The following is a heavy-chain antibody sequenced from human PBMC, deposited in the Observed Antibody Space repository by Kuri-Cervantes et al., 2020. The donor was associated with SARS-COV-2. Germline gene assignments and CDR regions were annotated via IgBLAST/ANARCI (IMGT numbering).Heavy chain of an antibody. CDR2: INPNSGGT. V-gene: IGHV1-2*02. J-gene: IGHJ6*02. CDR3: ARRPPYCSGGSCYYYYYGMDV. CDR1: GYTFTGYY. D-gene: IGHD2-15*01. Sequence: ASVKASCKASGYTFTGYYMHWVRQAPGQGLEWMGWINPNSGGTNYAQKFQGRVTMTRDTSISTAYMELSRLRSDDTAVYYCARRPPYCSGGSCYYYYYGMDVWGQGTTVTVSS.